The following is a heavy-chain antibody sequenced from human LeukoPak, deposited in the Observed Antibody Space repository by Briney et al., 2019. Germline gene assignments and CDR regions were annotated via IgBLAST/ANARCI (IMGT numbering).Heavy chain of an antibody. V-gene: IGHV3-11*06. J-gene: IGHJ3*01. CDR2: ISTSSSYT. CDR1: GFTLSDDY. D-gene: IGHD3-16*01. Sequence: GGSLRLSCAASGFTLSDDYMSWIRQAPGKGLEWVSYISTSSSYTNYADSVKGRFTISRDNAKNSLYLQMNSLRAEDTAVYYCARDLVSGAYTFDVWGQGTMVTVSS. CDR3: ARDLVSGAYTFDV.